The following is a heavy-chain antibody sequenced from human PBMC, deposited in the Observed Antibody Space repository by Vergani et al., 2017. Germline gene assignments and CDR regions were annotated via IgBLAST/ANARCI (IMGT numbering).Heavy chain of an antibody. D-gene: IGHD2-2*01. J-gene: IGHJ1*01. CDR2: IYYSGST. CDR3: ARDRLYCSSTSCYEEYFQH. CDR1: GGSISSSSYY. V-gene: IGHV4-39*02. Sequence: QLQLQESGPGLVKPSETLSLTCTVSGGSISSSSYYWGWIRQPPGKGLEWIGSIYYSGSTYYNPSLKSRVTISVDTSKNQFSLKLSSVTAADTAVYYCARDRLYCSSTSCYEEYFQHWGQGTLVTVSS.